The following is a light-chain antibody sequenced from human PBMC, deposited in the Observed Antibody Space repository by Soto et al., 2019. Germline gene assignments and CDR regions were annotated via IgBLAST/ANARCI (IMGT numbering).Light chain of an antibody. CDR1: SSDVGAYNY. V-gene: IGLV2-14*01. J-gene: IGLJ3*02. Sequence: QSALTQPASVSGSPGQSITISCTGTSSDVGAYNYVSWYQQYPGKAPKLMIYEVSDRPSGVSNRFSGSKSGYTASLTISGLQAEDEADYYCSSYTSSSTLWVFGGGTQLTVL. CDR2: EVS. CDR3: SSYTSSSTLWV.